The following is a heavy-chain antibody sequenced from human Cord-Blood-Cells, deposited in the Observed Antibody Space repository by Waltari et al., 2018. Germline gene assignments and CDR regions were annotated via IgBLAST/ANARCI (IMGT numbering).Heavy chain of an antibody. Sequence: EVQLVESGGGLVQPGGSLRLSCAASGFTFSSYWMSWVRQAPGKGLEWVANIKQDGSEKYYVDSVKGRFTISRDNAKNSLYLQMNSLRAEDTAVYYCARDWGDILTGYALDYWGQGTLVTVSS. CDR3: ARDWGDILTGYALDY. CDR1: GFTFSSYW. J-gene: IGHJ4*02. CDR2: IKQDGSEK. V-gene: IGHV3-7*01. D-gene: IGHD3-9*01.